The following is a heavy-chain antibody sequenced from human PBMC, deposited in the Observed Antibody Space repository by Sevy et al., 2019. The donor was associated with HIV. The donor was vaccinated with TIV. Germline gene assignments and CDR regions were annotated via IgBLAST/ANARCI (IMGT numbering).Heavy chain of an antibody. D-gene: IGHD5-18*01. CDR2: SSSRNSYT. CDR1: GFTFSDYY. CDR3: ARVRYNYGQHYFDY. Sequence: GGPLRLSCTASGFTFSDYYMSGIRQAPWKGLEWVSYSSSRNSYTNYAGSVKGRFTISRDNAKNSLYLQMNSLRAEDTAVYYCARVRYNYGQHYFDYWGQGTLVTVSS. V-gene: IGHV3-11*06. J-gene: IGHJ4*02.